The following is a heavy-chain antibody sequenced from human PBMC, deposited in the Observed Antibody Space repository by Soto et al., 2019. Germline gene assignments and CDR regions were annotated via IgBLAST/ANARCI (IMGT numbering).Heavy chain of an antibody. CDR3: AKDQGYSSSSGGWFDP. CDR2: ISGSGGST. J-gene: IGHJ5*02. V-gene: IGHV3-23*01. D-gene: IGHD6-6*01. CDR1: GFTFSSYA. Sequence: PGGSLRLSCAASGFTFSSYAMSWVRQAPGKGLEWVSAISGSGGSTYYADSVKGRFTISRDNSKNTLYLQMNSLRAEDTAVYYCAKDQGYSSSSGGWFDPWGQGTLVTVSS.